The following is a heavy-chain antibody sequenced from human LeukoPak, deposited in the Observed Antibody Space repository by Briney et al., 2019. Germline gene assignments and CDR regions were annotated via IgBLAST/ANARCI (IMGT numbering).Heavy chain of an antibody. Sequence: GASVKVSCKASGYTFTSYGISWVRQAPGQGLEWMGWISAYNGNTNYAQKLQGRVTMTTDTSTSTAYMELRSLRSDDTAVYYCARANYYDSSGYYAVDYWGQGTLVTVSS. CDR2: ISAYNGNT. CDR1: GYTFTSYG. D-gene: IGHD3-22*01. V-gene: IGHV1-18*04. J-gene: IGHJ4*02. CDR3: ARANYYDSSGYYAVDY.